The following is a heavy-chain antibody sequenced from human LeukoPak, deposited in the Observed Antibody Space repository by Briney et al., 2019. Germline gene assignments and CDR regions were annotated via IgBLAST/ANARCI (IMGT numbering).Heavy chain of an antibody. CDR1: GFTFSSYS. D-gene: IGHD2-2*01. Sequence: GGSLRLSCAASGFTFSSYSMNWVRKAPGQGLEWVSSISSSSSYIYYADSVKGRFTISRDNAKNSLYLQMNSLSAEDTAVYYCARRVPYLHCSSTSCYGGGYYYYMDVWGKGTTVTVSS. J-gene: IGHJ6*03. CDR2: ISSSSSYI. CDR3: ARRVPYLHCSSTSCYGGGYYYYMDV. V-gene: IGHV3-21*01.